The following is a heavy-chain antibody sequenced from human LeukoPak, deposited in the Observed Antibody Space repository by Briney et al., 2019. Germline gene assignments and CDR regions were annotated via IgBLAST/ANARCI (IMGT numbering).Heavy chain of an antibody. CDR3: ATGVDSRMIEH. CDR1: GFTFSHYG. CDR2: IRYDGSQK. Sequence: GGSLRLSCAAPGFTFSHYGIHWVRQAPGKGLEWVAFIRYDGSQKYYADSVKGRYTVSRDNSNNTLSLQMNTLRPEDTALYFCATGVDSRMIEHWGQGTLVTVSS. V-gene: IGHV3-30*02. J-gene: IGHJ1*01. D-gene: IGHD2-21*01.